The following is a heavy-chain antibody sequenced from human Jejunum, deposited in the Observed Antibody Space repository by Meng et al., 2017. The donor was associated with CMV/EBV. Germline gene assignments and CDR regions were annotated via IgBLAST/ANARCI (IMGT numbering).Heavy chain of an antibody. D-gene: IGHD5-18*01. J-gene: IGHJ4*02. CDR2: IIPVLGVA. CDR3: AYLGGHTYAFDY. V-gene: IGHV1-69*04. CDR1: GVTFSNYA. Sequence: CKASGVTFSNYAITWVRQAPGHGLEWMGRIIPVLGVAHYAQKFQGRVTITADKSTSTAYMDLSSLRSEDTAVYYCAYLGGHTYAFDYWGQGTLVTVSS.